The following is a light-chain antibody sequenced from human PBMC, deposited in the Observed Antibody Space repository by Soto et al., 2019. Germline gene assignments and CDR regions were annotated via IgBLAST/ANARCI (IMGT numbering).Light chain of an antibody. J-gene: IGKJ5*01. Sequence: EIVLTQSPATLSLSPGERATLSCRASRSVRSYLAWYQQKPGQAPRLLIYDASNRAAGIPARFSGSGSETDFLLTISNRVPEDFAVYYSQQRYAWHAITFGQGTRLEIK. CDR2: DAS. CDR1: RSVRSY. CDR3: QQRYAWHAIT. V-gene: IGKV3-11*01.